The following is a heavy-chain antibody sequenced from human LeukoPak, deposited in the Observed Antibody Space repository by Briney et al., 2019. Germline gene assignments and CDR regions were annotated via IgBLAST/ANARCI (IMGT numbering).Heavy chain of an antibody. V-gene: IGHV4-38-2*02. Sequence: PSETLSLTCTVSGYSISSGYYWGWIRQPPGKGLEWIGSLYHGGNTYYNPSLKSRVTISVDTSKNQFSLKLSSVTAADTAVYYCARDYYDGVFDYWGQGTLVTVSS. CDR3: ARDYYDGVFDY. D-gene: IGHD3-22*01. CDR1: GYSISSGYY. J-gene: IGHJ4*02. CDR2: LYHGGNT.